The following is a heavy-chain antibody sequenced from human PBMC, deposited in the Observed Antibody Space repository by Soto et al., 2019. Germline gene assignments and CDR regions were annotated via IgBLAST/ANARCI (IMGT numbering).Heavy chain of an antibody. J-gene: IGHJ6*02. Sequence: PSETLSLTCTVSFDSITTYYWSWIRQPPGKGLEWIGRIDTSGNTNYNPSLKSRVTMSVDTSKKQFSLKLTSVTAADTAVYYCARYSNNWFQTEGMDVWGQGTTVTVS. D-gene: IGHD6-13*01. CDR3: ARYSNNWFQTEGMDV. V-gene: IGHV4-4*07. CDR1: FDSITTYY. CDR2: IDTSGNT.